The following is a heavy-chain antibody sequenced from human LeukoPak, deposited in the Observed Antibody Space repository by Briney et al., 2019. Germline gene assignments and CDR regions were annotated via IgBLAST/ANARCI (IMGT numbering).Heavy chain of an antibody. CDR1: GFTFSTYA. D-gene: IGHD3-22*01. CDR2: ISASGGST. J-gene: IGHJ4*02. Sequence: PGGSLRLACAASGFTFSTYAMSWVRQAPGKGLEWVSAISASGGSTNYADSVKGRFTISRGNSKNTLYLLMDSLRAEDTAVYYCARYYYDSTTRAYYFDYWGQGTLVTVSS. V-gene: IGHV3-23*01. CDR3: ARYYYDSTTRAYYFDY.